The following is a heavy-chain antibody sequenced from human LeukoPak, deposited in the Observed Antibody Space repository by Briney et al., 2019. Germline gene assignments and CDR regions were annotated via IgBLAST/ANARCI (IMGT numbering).Heavy chain of an antibody. D-gene: IGHD2-8*01. J-gene: IGHJ6*03. CDR2: ISSSSSTI. Sequence: GGSLRLSCAASGFTFRLYSMNWVRQAPGKGLEWVSYISSSSSTIHYADSVKGRFTISRDNAKNSLYLQMNSLRAEDTAVYYCARGPQTKMYYYYMDVWGKGTTVTVSS. CDR3: ARGPQTKMYYYYMDV. CDR1: GFTFRLYS. V-gene: IGHV3-48*01.